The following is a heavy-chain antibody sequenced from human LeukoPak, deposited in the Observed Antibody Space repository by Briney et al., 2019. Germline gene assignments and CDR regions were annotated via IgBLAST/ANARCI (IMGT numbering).Heavy chain of an antibody. CDR2: INQSGSI. Sequence: PSETLSLTCTVSSGSINSYYWSWIRQPPGKGPEWIGEINQSGSINYNPSLKSRVTISPDTSKNQFSLRLSSVTAADTAVYYCARVYSTSGYNWFDPWGQGTLVTVSS. CDR1: SGSINSYY. D-gene: IGHD6-6*01. J-gene: IGHJ5*02. V-gene: IGHV4-34*01. CDR3: ARVYSTSGYNWFDP.